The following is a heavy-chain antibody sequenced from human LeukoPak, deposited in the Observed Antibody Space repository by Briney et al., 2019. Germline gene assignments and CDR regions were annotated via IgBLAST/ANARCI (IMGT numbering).Heavy chain of an antibody. V-gene: IGHV3-9*01. D-gene: IGHD5-18*01. CDR2: ISWNSGSI. CDR1: GFTFEDYA. CDR3: AKDTNRGGYSFGHGDY. J-gene: IGHJ4*02. Sequence: PGRSRRLSCAASGFTFEDYAMHWVRQAPGKGLEWVSGISWNSGSIGYADSVKGRFTISRDNAKNSLYLQMNSLRAEDTALYYCAKDTNRGGYSFGHGDYWGQGTLITVSS.